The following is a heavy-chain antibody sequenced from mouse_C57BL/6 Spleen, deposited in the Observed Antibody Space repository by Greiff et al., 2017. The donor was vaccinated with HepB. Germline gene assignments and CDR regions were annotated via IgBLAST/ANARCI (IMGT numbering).Heavy chain of an antibody. Sequence: QVQLQQSGAELVRPGASVTLSCKASGYTFTDYEMHWVKQTPVHGLEWIGAIDPETGGTAYNQKFKGKAILTADKSSSTAYMELRSLTSEDSAVCYCTRGGGGDFDVWGTGTTVTVSS. D-gene: IGHD1-1*02. J-gene: IGHJ1*03. CDR2: IDPETGGT. CDR3: TRGGGGDFDV. CDR1: GYTFTDYE. V-gene: IGHV1-15*01.